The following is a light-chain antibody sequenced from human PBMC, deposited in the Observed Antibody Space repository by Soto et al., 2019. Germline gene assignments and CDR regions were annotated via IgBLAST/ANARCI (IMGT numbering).Light chain of an antibody. CDR3: QQYNNRPPIT. Sequence: ETVMTQSPATLSVSPGERVTLSCRASQSVTSKLAWYQQKPGQAPRLLIYDASTRATGIPARFSGSGSGTEFTLTICSLQSEDFAVYYCQQYNNRPPITFGQGTRLEIK. V-gene: IGKV3-15*01. CDR1: QSVTSK. J-gene: IGKJ5*01. CDR2: DAS.